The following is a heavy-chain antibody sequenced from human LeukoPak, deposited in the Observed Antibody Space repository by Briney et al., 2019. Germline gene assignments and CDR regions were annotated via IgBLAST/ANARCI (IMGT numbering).Heavy chain of an antibody. V-gene: IGHV3-23*01. Sequence: QSGGSLRLSCAASGFTFSSYAMSWVRQAPGKGLELVSAISGSGGSTYYADSVKGRFTISRDNSKNTLYLQMNSLSAEDTAVYYCAKAARITIFGVVIHPFDYWGQGTLVTVSS. CDR2: ISGSGGST. CDR3: AKAARITIFGVVIHPFDY. CDR1: GFTFSSYA. J-gene: IGHJ4*02. D-gene: IGHD3-3*01.